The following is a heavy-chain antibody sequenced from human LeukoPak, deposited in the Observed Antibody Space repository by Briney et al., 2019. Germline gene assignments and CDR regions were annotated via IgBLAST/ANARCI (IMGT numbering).Heavy chain of an antibody. CDR3: ARGNNWNYRTDAFDI. CDR2: INSDGSST. V-gene: IGHV3-74*01. CDR1: GYTFGPYT. Sequence: PGGSLRLSCAASGYTFGPYTMNWVRQAPGKGLVWVSRINSDGSSTSHADSVKGRITISRDNARNTLYLQMNSLRAEDTAVYYCARGNNWNYRTDAFDIWGQGTMVTVSS. D-gene: IGHD1-7*01. J-gene: IGHJ3*02.